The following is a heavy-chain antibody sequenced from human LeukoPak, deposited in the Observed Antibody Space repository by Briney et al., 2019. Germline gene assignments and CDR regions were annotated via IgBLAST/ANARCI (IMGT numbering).Heavy chain of an antibody. V-gene: IGHV1-69*13. Sequence: VASVKVSCKASGGTFSSYAISWVRQAPGQGLEWMGGIIPIFGTANYAQKFQGRVTITADESTSTAYMELSSLRSEDTAVYYCAGRPSYYYGSGSYAVNNWFDPWGQGTLVTVSS. J-gene: IGHJ5*02. CDR2: IIPIFGTA. CDR3: AGRPSYYYGSGSYAVNNWFDP. CDR1: GGTFSSYA. D-gene: IGHD3-10*01.